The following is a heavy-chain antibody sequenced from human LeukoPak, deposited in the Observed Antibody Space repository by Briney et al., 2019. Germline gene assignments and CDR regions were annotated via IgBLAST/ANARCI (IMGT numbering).Heavy chain of an antibody. CDR2: IYSGGST. J-gene: IGHJ3*02. CDR1: EFSVGSNY. Sequence: PGGSLRLSCAASEFSVGSNYMTWVRQAPGKGLEWVSLIYSGGSTYYADSVKGRFTISRDNSKNTLYLQMNSLRAEDTAVYYCARELREHGVFDIWGQGIMATVSS. V-gene: IGHV3-66*01. D-gene: IGHD1-26*01. CDR3: ARELREHGVFDI.